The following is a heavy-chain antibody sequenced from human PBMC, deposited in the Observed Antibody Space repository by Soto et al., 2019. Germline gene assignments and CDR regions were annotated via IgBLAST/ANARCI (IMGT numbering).Heavy chain of an antibody. CDR2: ISSSSSYI. CDR3: ARDDGTLFGVVLYYYGMDV. J-gene: IGHJ6*02. Sequence: GGSLRLSCAASGFTFSSYSMNWVRQAPGKGLEWVSSISSSSSYIYYADSVKGRFTISRDNAKNSLYLQMNSLRAEDTAVYYCARDDGTLFGVVLYYYGMDVWGQGTTVTVSS. V-gene: IGHV3-21*01. CDR1: GFTFSSYS. D-gene: IGHD3-3*01.